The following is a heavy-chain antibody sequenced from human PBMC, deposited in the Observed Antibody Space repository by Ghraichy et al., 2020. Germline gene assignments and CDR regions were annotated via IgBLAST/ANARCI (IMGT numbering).Heavy chain of an antibody. J-gene: IGHJ3*02. Sequence: GGSLRLSCAASGFTFDDYGMGWVRQAPGKGLEWVSGINWNGGSTGYADSVKGRFIISRDNAKNSLYLQMNSLRAEDTALYYCARDQAFGGSSKAFDIWGQGTMVTVSS. CDR3: ARDQAFGGSSKAFDI. D-gene: IGHD3-10*01. CDR1: GFTFDDYG. V-gene: IGHV3-20*04. CDR2: INWNGGST.